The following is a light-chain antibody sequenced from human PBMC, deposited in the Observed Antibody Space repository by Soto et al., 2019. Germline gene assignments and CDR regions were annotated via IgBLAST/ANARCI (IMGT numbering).Light chain of an antibody. Sequence: QSALTQPPSVSGTPGQRVTISCSGSSSNIGSNTVNWYQQLPGTAPKLLIYSNNQRPSGVPDRFSGSKSGTSASLAISGLQSEDEADYYCAAWDDSLNGNYVFGTGTKVTVL. CDR2: SNN. CDR1: SSNIGSNT. V-gene: IGLV1-44*01. CDR3: AAWDDSLNGNYV. J-gene: IGLJ1*01.